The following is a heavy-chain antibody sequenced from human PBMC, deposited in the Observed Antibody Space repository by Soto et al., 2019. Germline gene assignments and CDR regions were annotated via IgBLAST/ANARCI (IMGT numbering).Heavy chain of an antibody. J-gene: IGHJ2*01. CDR1: GYTFTSYG. D-gene: IGHD6-19*01. CDR3: ARDTGSGWYWYFDL. V-gene: IGHV1-18*01. Sequence: ASVKVSCKASGYTFTSYGISWVRHAPGQGLEWMGWISAYNGNTNYAQKLQGRVTMTTDTSTSTAYMELRSLRSDDTAVYYCARDTGSGWYWYFDLWGRGTLVTVSS. CDR2: ISAYNGNT.